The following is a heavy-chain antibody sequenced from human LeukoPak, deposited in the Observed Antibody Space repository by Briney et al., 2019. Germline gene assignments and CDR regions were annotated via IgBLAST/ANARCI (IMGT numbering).Heavy chain of an antibody. J-gene: IGHJ4*02. CDR1: GGSISSYY. V-gene: IGHV4-59*08. Sequence: SETLSLTCTVSGGSISSYYWSWIRQPPGKGLEWIGYIYYNGSTSYNPSLKSRVTISIDTSKNQFSLKLTSVTAADTAVYYCARRGDYWGQGTLVTVSS. CDR3: ARRGDY. CDR2: IYYNGST.